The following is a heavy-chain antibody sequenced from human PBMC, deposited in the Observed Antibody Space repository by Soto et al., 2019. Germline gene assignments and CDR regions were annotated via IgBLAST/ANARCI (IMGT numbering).Heavy chain of an antibody. CDR2: ITGSGAST. D-gene: IGHD2-15*01. V-gene: IGHV3-23*01. J-gene: IGHJ4*02. CDR3: AKPGRYCSGGSCYEVLDY. CDR1: GFTFSSYA. Sequence: GGSLRLSCAASGFTFSSYAMTWVRQAPGKGLEWVSAITGSGASTYYADSVKGRFSISRDNSKNTLYLQMNSLRAEDTAVYYCAKPGRYCSGGSCYEVLDYWGQGTPVTVSS.